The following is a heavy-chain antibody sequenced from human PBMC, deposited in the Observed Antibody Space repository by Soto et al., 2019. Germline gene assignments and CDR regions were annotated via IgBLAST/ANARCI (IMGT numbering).Heavy chain of an antibody. J-gene: IGHJ4*02. D-gene: IGHD1-26*01. CDR3: ARSGGYCRSFTCLFDV. CDR2: ISAYNDDT. V-gene: IGHV1-18*01. Sequence: QVQLVQSGAEVKKPGASVKVSCRTSGYTFTSYGIGWVRQAPGQGLEWMGWISAYNDDTNYAQKLQDRVTMTIDTSATTAYMELRNLGSDDTAMYYCARSGGYCRSFTCLFDVWGQGTLVTVSS. CDR1: GYTFTSYG.